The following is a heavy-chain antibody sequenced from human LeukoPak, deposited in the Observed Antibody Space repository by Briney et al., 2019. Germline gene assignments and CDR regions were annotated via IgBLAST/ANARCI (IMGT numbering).Heavy chain of an antibody. Sequence: SETLSLTRTVSGGSISSSSYYWGWIRQPPGKGLEWIGSIYYSGSPYYNPSLKSRVTISVDTSKNQFSLKLSSVTSADTAVYYCAREDYDFWSTNYWGQGTLVTVSS. CDR2: IYYSGSP. V-gene: IGHV4-39*07. CDR1: GGSISSSSYY. D-gene: IGHD3-3*01. J-gene: IGHJ4*02. CDR3: AREDYDFWSTNY.